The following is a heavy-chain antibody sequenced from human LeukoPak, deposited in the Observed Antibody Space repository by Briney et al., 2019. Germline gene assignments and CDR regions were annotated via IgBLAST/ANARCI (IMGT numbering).Heavy chain of an antibody. J-gene: IGHJ4*02. Sequence: GGSLRLSCAASAFTFSTYSVNWVRQAPGKGLEWVSFISSSSSYIFYADSVKGRFTISRDNAKNSLYLQMNSLRAEDTAFYYCARDTFDHWGQGTLVTVSS. CDR1: AFTFSTYS. CDR3: ARDTFDH. V-gene: IGHV3-21*01. CDR2: ISSSSSYI.